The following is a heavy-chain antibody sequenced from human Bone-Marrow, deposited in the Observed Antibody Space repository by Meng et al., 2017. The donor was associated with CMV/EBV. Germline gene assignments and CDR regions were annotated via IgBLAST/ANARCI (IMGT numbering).Heavy chain of an antibody. CDR1: GFTFSSYA. J-gene: IGHJ3*02. CDR3: ARTYYDFWSGYSEGAFDI. V-gene: IGHV3-21*01. Sequence: GESLKISCAASGFTFSSYAMHWVRQAPGKGLEWVSSISSSSSYIYYADSVKGRFTISRDNAKNSLYLQMNSLRAEDTAVYYCARTYYDFWSGYSEGAFDIWGQRTMVTVSS. D-gene: IGHD3-3*01. CDR2: ISSSSSYI.